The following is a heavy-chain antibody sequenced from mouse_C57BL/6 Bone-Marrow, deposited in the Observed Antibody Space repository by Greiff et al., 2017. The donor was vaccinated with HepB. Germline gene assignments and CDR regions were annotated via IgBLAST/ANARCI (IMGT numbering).Heavy chain of an antibody. CDR3: ARGYYYGSSPFAY. CDR1: GFTFSSYA. Sequence: EVQGVESGGGLVKPGGSLKLSCAASGFTFSSYAMSWVRQTPEKRLEWVATISDGGSYTYYPDNVKGRFTISRDNAKNNLYLQMSHLKSEDTAMYYCARGYYYGSSPFAYWGQGTLVTVSA. V-gene: IGHV5-4*01. CDR2: ISDGGSYT. D-gene: IGHD1-1*01. J-gene: IGHJ3*01.